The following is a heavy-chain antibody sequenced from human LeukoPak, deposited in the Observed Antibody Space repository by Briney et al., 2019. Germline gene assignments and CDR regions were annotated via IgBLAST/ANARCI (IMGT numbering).Heavy chain of an antibody. CDR3: AKPTGGNYYDSSGYTFDY. CDR1: GFTFDDYA. CDR2: ICWNSGSI. V-gene: IGHV3-9*01. Sequence: GGSLRLSCAASGFTFDDYAMHWGRQAPGKGLEWVSGICWNSGSIGYADSVKGRFTISRDNAKNSLYLQMNSLRAEDTALYYCAKPTGGNYYDSSGYTFDYWGQGTLVTVSS. J-gene: IGHJ4*02. D-gene: IGHD3-22*01.